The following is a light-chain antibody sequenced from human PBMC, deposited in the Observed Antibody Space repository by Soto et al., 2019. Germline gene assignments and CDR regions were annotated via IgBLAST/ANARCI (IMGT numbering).Light chain of an antibody. CDR3: QQSYSRPPT. Sequence: DIVMTQSPDSLAVSLGERATINCKSSQSLLYFSNNKNDLVWYQQKPGQPPKLLIYWASTRQSGVPERFSGSGSGTDFTLTISSLQAEDVAVYYCQQSYSRPPTLGQGTKVEI. J-gene: IGKJ1*01. CDR2: WAS. V-gene: IGKV4-1*01. CDR1: QSLLYFSNNKND.